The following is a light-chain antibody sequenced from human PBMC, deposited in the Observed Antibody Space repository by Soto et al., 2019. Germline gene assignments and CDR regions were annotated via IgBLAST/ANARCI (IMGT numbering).Light chain of an antibody. CDR1: QSLRSS. J-gene: IGKJ1*01. CDR2: DAS. Sequence: ETMMTQSPDTLSVSLGERATLSCRASQSLRSSLAWYQQKPGQAPRLLIYDASTRATGIPARFSGSGSGTDFTLNSSGLQSEDFAFYYCQQYNNWPQTFGQGTKVEIK. V-gene: IGKV3-15*01. CDR3: QQYNNWPQT.